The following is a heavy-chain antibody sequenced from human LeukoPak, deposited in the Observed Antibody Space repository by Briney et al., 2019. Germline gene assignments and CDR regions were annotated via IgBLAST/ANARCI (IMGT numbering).Heavy chain of an antibody. V-gene: IGHV3-23*01. CDR1: GFTFSSYA. CDR3: AKDGFYCSSTSCYGDY. CDR2: ISGSGGST. D-gene: IGHD2-2*01. J-gene: IGHJ4*02. Sequence: GGSLRLSCAASGFTFSSYAMSWVRQAPGKGLEWVSAISGSGGSTYYADSVKGRFTISRDNSKNTLYLQMNSVRAEDTAVYYCAKDGFYCSSTSCYGDYWGQGTLVTVSS.